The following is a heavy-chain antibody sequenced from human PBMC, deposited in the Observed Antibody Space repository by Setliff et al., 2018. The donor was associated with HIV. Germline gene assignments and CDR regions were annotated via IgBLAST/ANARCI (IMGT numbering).Heavy chain of an antibody. CDR1: GYNFLAYG. Sequence: ASVKVSCKASGYNFLAYGFSWVRQAPGQGFEWMGWINAYNGNTKFAQKFQGRVTMTTDTSTTTAFMELRSLKADDTGIYYCSRSGVPPYYYYGMDVWGQGTTVTVSS. CDR2: INAYNGNT. J-gene: IGHJ6*02. CDR3: SRSGVPPYYYYGMDV. V-gene: IGHV1-18*04. D-gene: IGHD3-10*01.